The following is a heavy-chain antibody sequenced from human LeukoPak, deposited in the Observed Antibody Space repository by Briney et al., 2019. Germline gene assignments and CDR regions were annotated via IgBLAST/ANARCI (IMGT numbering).Heavy chain of an antibody. J-gene: IGHJ4*02. Sequence: GGSLRPSCAASGFTFNNYAMNWVRQAPGKGLEWDSAINNSGGRTYHADSVKGRLTIPRDNSKNPLYLRMNSLGSVDTAEYYCAKGPLSHFDSWGQGTVVTVSS. CDR1: GFTFNNYA. V-gene: IGHV3-23*01. CDR2: INNSGGRT. D-gene: IGHD2/OR15-2a*01. CDR3: AKGPLSHFDS.